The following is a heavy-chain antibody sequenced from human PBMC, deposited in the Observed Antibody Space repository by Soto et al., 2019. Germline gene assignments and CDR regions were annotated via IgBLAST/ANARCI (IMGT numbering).Heavy chain of an antibody. CDR1: GDSISSSY. D-gene: IGHD5-12*01. V-gene: IGHV4-59*01. CDR2: IFYTGIT. CDR3: AKGAGRDGYNTA. J-gene: IGHJ4*02. Sequence: QVQLQQSGPGLMKPSETLSLTCTVSGDSISSSYWSWFRQPPGKGLEYIGYIFYTGITNYNPSLKSRVTISMDTAKNQFSLNLNSVTAADTSVYYWAKGAGRDGYNTARGQGTLVTVSA.